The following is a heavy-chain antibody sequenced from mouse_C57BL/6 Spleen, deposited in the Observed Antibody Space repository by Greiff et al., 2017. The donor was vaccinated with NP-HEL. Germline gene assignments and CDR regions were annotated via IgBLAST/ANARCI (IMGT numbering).Heavy chain of an antibody. V-gene: IGHV5-17*01. D-gene: IGHD1-1*01. CDR2: ISSGRTTI. Sequence: EVQVVESGGGLVKPGGSLKLSCAASGFTFSDYGMHWVRQAPEKGLEWVAYISSGRTTIYYADTVKGRFTISRDNAKNTLFLQMTSLRSEDTAMYYCARQYYYGSSYGYFDVWGTGTTVTVSS. CDR3: ARQYYYGSSYGYFDV. J-gene: IGHJ1*03. CDR1: GFTFSDYG.